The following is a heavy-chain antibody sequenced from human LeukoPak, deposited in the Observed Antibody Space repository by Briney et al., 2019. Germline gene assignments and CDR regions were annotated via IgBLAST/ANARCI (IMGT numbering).Heavy chain of an antibody. V-gene: IGHV3-64*01. CDR3: AKEYGSGSYSWNDY. CDR2: ISSNGGST. Sequence: GGSLRLSCAASGFTFSSYAMHWVRQAPGKGLEYVSAISSNGGSTYYANSVKGRFTISRDNSKNTLYLQMNSLRAEDTAVYYCAKEYGSGSYSWNDYWGQGTLVIVSS. J-gene: IGHJ4*02. D-gene: IGHD3-10*01. CDR1: GFTFSSYA.